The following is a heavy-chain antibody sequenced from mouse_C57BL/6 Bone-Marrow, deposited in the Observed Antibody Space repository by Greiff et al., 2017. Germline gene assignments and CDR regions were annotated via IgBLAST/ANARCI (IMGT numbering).Heavy chain of an antibody. V-gene: IGHV5-16*01. CDR2: INYDGSST. CDR3: ARDPGRNYFDY. J-gene: IGHJ2*01. Sequence: EVTVEESEGGLVQPGSSMKLSCTASGFTFSDYYMAWVRQVPEKGLEWVAYINYDGSSTYYPDSLKSRFIISRDNAKNILYLQMSSLKSEDTATYYCARDPGRNYFDYWGQGTTLTVSS. CDR1: GFTFSDYY.